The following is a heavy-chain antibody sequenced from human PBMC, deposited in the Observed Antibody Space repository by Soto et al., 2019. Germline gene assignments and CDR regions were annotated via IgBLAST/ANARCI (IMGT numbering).Heavy chain of an antibody. J-gene: IGHJ5*01. CDR1: GGSVTNTTYF. CDR2: IYYSGTT. CDR3: ARNKYAGYSYGLYWFDS. V-gene: IGHV4-39*01. D-gene: IGHD5-18*01. Sequence: KASETLCLTCVVSGGSVTNTTYFWGWLRQPPXKGPEWIGSIYYSGTTYSNPSLKSRRTTSIDTSKKQFPLKLSSVTAADTAVYYCARNKYAGYSYGLYWFDSWGQGALVTVSS.